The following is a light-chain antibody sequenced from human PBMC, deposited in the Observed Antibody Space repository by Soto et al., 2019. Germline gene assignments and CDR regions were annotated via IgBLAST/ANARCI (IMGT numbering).Light chain of an antibody. Sequence: EIVLTQSPATLSLSPGERVTLSCGASQSLTNNFLAWYQQRPGLAPKLLIFDVSTSATGIPDRFSGSGSGIDFTLTSSRLEPDDFAVYYCQRFDNSPTFGGGTKVEFK. CDR2: DVS. V-gene: IGKV3D-20*01. J-gene: IGKJ4*01. CDR3: QRFDNSPT. CDR1: QSLTNNF.